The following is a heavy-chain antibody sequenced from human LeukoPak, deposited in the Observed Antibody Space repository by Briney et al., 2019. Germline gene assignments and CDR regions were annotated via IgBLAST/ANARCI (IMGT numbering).Heavy chain of an antibody. CDR2: VHPDNGNT. V-gene: IGHV1-8*01. Sequence: GASVTVSCTTSGYPFTKWEINWGRQAAGQGLEWLGWVHPDNGNTYYAQRFRGRVTMSRDTSTTTAYMELSGLRSNDTAVYFCATGPRNDPWGQGTLVTVSS. CDR3: ATGPRNDP. J-gene: IGHJ5*02. CDR1: GYPFTKWE. D-gene: IGHD1-14*01.